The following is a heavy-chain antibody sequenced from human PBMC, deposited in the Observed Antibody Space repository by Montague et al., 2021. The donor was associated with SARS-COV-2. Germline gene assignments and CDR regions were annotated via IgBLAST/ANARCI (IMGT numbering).Heavy chain of an antibody. CDR2: INWNGDST. J-gene: IGHJ2*01. V-gene: IGHV3-20*01. CDR1: GFTFHDHA. D-gene: IGHD4-23*01. CDR3: VRVNSTYWYFDV. Sequence: SLRLSCAASGFTFHDHAMTWVRQVPGKGLEGVSGINWNGDSTHYADSVKGRFTISRDNAKNSLYLQMNSLRAEDTAFYHCVRVNSTYWYFDVWGRGTLVTDS.